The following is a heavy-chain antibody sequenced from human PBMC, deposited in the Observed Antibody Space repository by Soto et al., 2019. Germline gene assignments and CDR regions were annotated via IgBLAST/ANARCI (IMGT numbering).Heavy chain of an antibody. CDR2: ISYDGSNK. Sequence: QVQLVESGGGVVQPGRSLRLSCAASGFTFSSYAMHWVRQAPGKGLEWVAVISYDGSNKYYADSVKGRFTISRDNSKNTLYLQMNSLRAEDTAVYYCARDRGYGGNKGIFDYWGQGTLVTVSS. CDR3: ARDRGYGGNKGIFDY. CDR1: GFTFSSYA. J-gene: IGHJ4*02. D-gene: IGHD4-17*01. V-gene: IGHV3-30-3*01.